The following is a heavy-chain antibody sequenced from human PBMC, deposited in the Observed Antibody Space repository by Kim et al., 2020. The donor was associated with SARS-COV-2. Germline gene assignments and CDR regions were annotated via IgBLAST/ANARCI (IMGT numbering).Heavy chain of an antibody. J-gene: IGHJ2*01. V-gene: IGHV4-31*02. CDR1: GGSISSVAYY. D-gene: IGHD1-1*01. CDR2: IFYTGIT. CDR3: ARSNWKNKGEDWYFDL. Sequence: SQTLSLTCTVSGGSISSVAYYWTWIRQQPGKGLEWIGYIFYTGITYYNPSLESRVTISTDTSTNQFSLKLNSVTAADTAVYYCARSNWKNKGEDWYFDLWGRGTLVTVSS.